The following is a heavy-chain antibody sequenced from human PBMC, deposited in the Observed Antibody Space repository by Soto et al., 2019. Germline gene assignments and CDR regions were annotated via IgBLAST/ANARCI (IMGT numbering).Heavy chain of an antibody. D-gene: IGHD3-10*01. J-gene: IGHJ6*02. CDR2: IRSKGYVGTT. Sequence: RSRTHASEVAGFTCGDYDINWVSQGPGKGPEWLGSIRSKGYVGTTQYAASVKGAFTISRDDSISIAYLQMNSLRTEDTAVYYCARGEDYFGRPLMAVWGRGTTVPVSS. V-gene: IGHV3-49*04. CDR3: ARGEDYFGRPLMAV. CDR1: GFTCGDYD.